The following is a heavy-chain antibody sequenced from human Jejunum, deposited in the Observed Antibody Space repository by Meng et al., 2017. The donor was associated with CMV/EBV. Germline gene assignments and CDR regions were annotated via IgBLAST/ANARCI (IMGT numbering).Heavy chain of an antibody. CDR1: GFTFVKNW. CDR3: ARWASVGY. CDR2: IKEDGSQK. D-gene: IGHD1-26*01. V-gene: IGHV3-7*01. J-gene: IGHJ4*02. Sequence: RLSCTASGFTFVKNWMTWVRQAPGKGPEWVATIKEDGSQKYYCDSVKGRFTISRDNAQNSLYLQMNNLSPEDTAMYYCARWASVGYWGQGTLVTVSS.